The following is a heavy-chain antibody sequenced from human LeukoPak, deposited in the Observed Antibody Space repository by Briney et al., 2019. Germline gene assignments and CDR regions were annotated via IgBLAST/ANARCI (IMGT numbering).Heavy chain of an antibody. CDR3: AKVGDYYGSGSYDY. V-gene: IGHV3-23*01. D-gene: IGHD3-10*01. CDR1: GFTFSSYA. CDR2: ISGSGGST. Sequence: GGSLRLSCAASGFTFSSYAMSWVRQAPGKGLEWVSGISGSGGSTYYADSVKGRFTISRDNSKNTLYLQMNSLRAEDTAVYYCAKVGDYYGSGSYDYWGQGTLVTVSS. J-gene: IGHJ4*02.